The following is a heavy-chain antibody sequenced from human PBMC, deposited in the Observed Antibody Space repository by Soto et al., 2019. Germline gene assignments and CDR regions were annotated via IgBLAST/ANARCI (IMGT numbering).Heavy chain of an antibody. CDR3: APWELPESYYFDF. D-gene: IGHD1-26*01. CDR2: MSYDGSTK. CDR1: GFTFSTYT. V-gene: IGHV3-30-3*01. J-gene: IGHJ4*02. Sequence: GGSLRLSCAASGFTFSTYTMHWVRQAPGKGLEWVAVMSYDGSTKYYADSVKGRFSISRDNSNNTLYLQMNSLRAEDTAVYYCAPWELPESYYFDFWGQGTLVTVSS.